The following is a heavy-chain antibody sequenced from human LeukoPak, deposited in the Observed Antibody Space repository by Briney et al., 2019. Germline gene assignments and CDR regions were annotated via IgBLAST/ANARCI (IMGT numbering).Heavy chain of an antibody. V-gene: IGHV3-48*03. CDR3: ARSTSNYFDY. CDR2: ISSSGSPM. Sequence: GGSLRLSCAASGFTFSSYEINGVRQAPGKGLEWVSYISSSGSPMYYADSVKGRFTISRDNAKNSLYLQMNTLRAEDTAVYYCARSTSNYFDYWGQGTLVTVSS. CDR1: GFTFSSYE. J-gene: IGHJ4*02.